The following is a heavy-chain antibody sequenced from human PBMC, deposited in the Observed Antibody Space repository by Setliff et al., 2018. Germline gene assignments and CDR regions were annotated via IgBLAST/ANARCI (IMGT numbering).Heavy chain of an antibody. Sequence: GGSLRLSCAASGFTFSSHGMHWVRQAPGEGLEWVAVIWHDGGNKYHADSVKGRFTISRDNSKNTLYLQMNSLRPEDTPVYYCARTCSGSGCYAGLESWGQGTPVTVSS. J-gene: IGHJ4*02. CDR2: IWHDGGNK. V-gene: IGHV3-33*08. D-gene: IGHD2-15*01. CDR1: GFTFSSHG. CDR3: ARTCSGSGCYAGLES.